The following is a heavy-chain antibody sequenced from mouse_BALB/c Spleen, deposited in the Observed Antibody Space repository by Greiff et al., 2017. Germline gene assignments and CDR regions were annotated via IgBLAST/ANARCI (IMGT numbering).Heavy chain of an antibody. CDR3: ARHGYGNYVAMDY. Sequence: EVHLVESGGGLVKPGGSLKLSCAASGFAFSSYDMSWVRQTPEKRLEWVAYISSGGGSTYYPDTVKGRFTISRDNAKNTLYLQMSSLKSEDTAMYYCARHGYGNYVAMDYWGQGTSVTVSS. V-gene: IGHV5-12-1*01. D-gene: IGHD2-1*01. CDR2: ISSGGGST. CDR1: GFAFSSYD. J-gene: IGHJ4*01.